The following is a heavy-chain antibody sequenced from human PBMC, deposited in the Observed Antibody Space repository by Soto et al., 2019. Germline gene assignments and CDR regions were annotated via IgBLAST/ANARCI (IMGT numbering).Heavy chain of an antibody. CDR3: AISQDRGGRTTLIY. Sequence: GGSLRLSCAVSGFTFDDNAMHWVRQAPEKGLEWVSGINWKSDIGYADSVKGRFTISRDNAENSLYLQMNSLRAEDTALYYCAISQDRGGRTTLIYWGQGTQVTVS. CDR2: INWKSDI. D-gene: IGHD4-17*01. J-gene: IGHJ4*02. CDR1: GFTFDDNA. V-gene: IGHV3-9*01.